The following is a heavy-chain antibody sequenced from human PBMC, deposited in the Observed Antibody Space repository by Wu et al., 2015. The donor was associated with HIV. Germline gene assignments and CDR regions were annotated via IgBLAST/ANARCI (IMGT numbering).Heavy chain of an antibody. V-gene: IGHV1-69*13. CDR3: ARDQSGSYLENDAFDI. Sequence: QLVQSGAEVKKPGSSVKVSCKASGGTFSSYAISWVRQAPGQGLEWMGRIIPIFGTANYAQKFQGRVTITADESTSTAYMELSSLRSEDTAVYYCARDQSGSYLENDAFDIWGQGTMVTVSS. CDR2: IIPIFGTA. J-gene: IGHJ3*02. CDR1: GGTFSSYA. D-gene: IGHD1-26*01.